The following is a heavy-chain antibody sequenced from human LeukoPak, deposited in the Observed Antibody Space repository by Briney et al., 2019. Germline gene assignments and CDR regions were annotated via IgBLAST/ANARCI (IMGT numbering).Heavy chain of an antibody. CDR2: ISTGSSTT. Sequence: GGSLRLSCAASEFAFSTYNMNWVRQAPGKGLEWVSYISTGSSTTYYADSGKGRFTISRDNVENSLYLQMNSLRDEDTAVYYCARVAAGYSVNYFDYWGQGTLVTVSS. J-gene: IGHJ4*02. D-gene: IGHD4-23*01. CDR3: ARVAAGYSVNYFDY. CDR1: EFAFSTYN. V-gene: IGHV3-48*02.